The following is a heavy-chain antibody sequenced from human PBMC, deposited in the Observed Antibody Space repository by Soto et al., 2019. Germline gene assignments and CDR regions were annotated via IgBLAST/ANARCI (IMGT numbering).Heavy chain of an antibody. J-gene: IGHJ4*02. D-gene: IGHD6-19*01. CDR1: GFTFSSYA. CDR2: ISYDGSNK. Sequence: GGSLRLSCAASGFTFSSYAMHWVRQAPGKGLEWVAVISYDGSNKYYADSVKGRFTISRDNSKNTLYLQMNSLRAEDTAVYYCAKDVVWQWLDYFDYWGQGTLVTVSS. CDR3: AKDVVWQWLDYFDY. V-gene: IGHV3-30*04.